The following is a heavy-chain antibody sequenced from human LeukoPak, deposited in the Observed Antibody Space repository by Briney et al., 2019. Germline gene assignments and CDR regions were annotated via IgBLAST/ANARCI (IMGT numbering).Heavy chain of an antibody. CDR1: GFTFDTYA. D-gene: IGHD4-23*01. CDR2: ISSSSSTI. Sequence: GGSLRLSCAASGFTFDTYALSWVRRAPGKGLEWVSYISSSSSTIYYADSVKGRFTISRDNAKNSLYLQMNSLRDEDTAVYYRARKGNQFDYWGQGTLVTVSS. V-gene: IGHV3-48*02. CDR3: ARKGNQFDY. J-gene: IGHJ4*02.